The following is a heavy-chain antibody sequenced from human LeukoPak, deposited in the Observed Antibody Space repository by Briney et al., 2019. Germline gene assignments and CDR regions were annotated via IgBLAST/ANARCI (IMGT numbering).Heavy chain of an antibody. Sequence: SETLSLTCTVSGGSISSSSYYWGWIRQPPGKGLEWLGSIYYSGSTYYNPSLKSRVTMSVDTSKNQFSLKLSSVTAADTAVYYCVAQDSGYDYFDYWGQGALVTVSS. CDR2: IYYSGST. CDR1: GGSISSSSYY. V-gene: IGHV4-39*01. J-gene: IGHJ4*02. CDR3: VAQDSGYDYFDY. D-gene: IGHD5-12*01.